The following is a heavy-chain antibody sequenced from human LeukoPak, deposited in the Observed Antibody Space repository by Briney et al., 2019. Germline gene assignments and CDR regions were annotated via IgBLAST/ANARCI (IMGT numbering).Heavy chain of an antibody. CDR1: GFTFSSYE. J-gene: IGHJ4*02. CDR3: ARDFSNTGYSSGWYFVDYFDY. CDR2: ISSSGSTI. Sequence: QPGGSLRLSCAASGFTFSSYEMNWVRQAPGKGLEWVSYISSSGSTIYYADSVKGRFTISRDNAKNSLYLQMNSLRAEDTAVYYCARDFSNTGYSSGWYFVDYFDYWDQGTLVTVSS. V-gene: IGHV3-48*03. D-gene: IGHD6-19*01.